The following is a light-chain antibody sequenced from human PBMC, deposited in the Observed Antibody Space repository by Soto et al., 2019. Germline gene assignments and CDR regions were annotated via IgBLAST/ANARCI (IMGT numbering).Light chain of an antibody. J-gene: IGKJ2*01. CDR2: RAS. CDR1: QSVSSN. CDR3: QQYDKWPPNYT. Sequence: EIVMTQSPATLSVSPGERATLSCRASQSVSSNLAWYQQKPGQAPRLLIYRASIRATGIPATFSGSGSGTEFNLTISSLQSEDFAVYYCQQYDKWPPNYTFGQGTKLE. V-gene: IGKV3-15*01.